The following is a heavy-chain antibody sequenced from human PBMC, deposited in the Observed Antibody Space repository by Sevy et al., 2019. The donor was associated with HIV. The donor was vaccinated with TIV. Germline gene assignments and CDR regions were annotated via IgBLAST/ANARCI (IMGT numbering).Heavy chain of an antibody. J-gene: IGHJ4*02. CDR2: IRYDGSNK. V-gene: IGHV3-30*02. CDR1: GFTFSLYG. D-gene: IGHD1-26*01. Sequence: GGSLRLSCAASGFTFSLYGMHWVRQAPGKGLEWVAFIRYDGSNKYYADSVKGRFTISRDNSKNTVYLQMSTLRVEDTAVYYCAPLAGYSGSLYYFDYWGRGTLVTVSS. CDR3: APLAGYSGSLYYFDY.